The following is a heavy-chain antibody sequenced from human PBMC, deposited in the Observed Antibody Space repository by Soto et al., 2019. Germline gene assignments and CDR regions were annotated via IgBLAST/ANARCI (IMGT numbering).Heavy chain of an antibody. CDR1: GFTFSNYA. D-gene: IGHD6-19*01. CDR3: ARREQSDYYYMDV. J-gene: IGHJ6*03. CDR2: ISSNGVGK. Sequence: EVQLVESGGGLVQPGGSLRLSWEASGFTFSNYAMDWVRQPPGKVLEYVSGISSNGVGKYYANSVKDRFTISRDNSKNTLYLQMGSLRAEDMAVYYCARREQSDYYYMDVWGKGTSVTVSS. V-gene: IGHV3-64*01.